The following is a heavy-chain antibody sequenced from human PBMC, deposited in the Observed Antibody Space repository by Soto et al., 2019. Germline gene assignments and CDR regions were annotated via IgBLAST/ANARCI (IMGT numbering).Heavy chain of an antibody. D-gene: IGHD1-1*01. CDR1: GYTFTSYD. J-gene: IGHJ4*02. V-gene: IGHV1-8*01. Sequence: EASVKVSCKASGYTFTSYDINWVRQATGQGLEWMGWMNPNSGNTGYAQKFQGRVTMTRNTSISTAYMELSSLRSEDTAVYYCARGVKRYPAPPDYWGQGTLVTVSS. CDR2: MNPNSGNT. CDR3: ARGVKRYPAPPDY.